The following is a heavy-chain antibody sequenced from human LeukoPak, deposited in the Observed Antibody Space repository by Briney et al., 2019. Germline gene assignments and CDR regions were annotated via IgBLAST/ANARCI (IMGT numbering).Heavy chain of an antibody. CDR2: IDYSGST. J-gene: IGHJ4*02. D-gene: IGHD4-17*01. Sequence: SETLSLTCTVSGGSISTYSWSWIRQPPGKALEYIGYIDYSGSTNYNPSLRSRVSMSADTSKNQFALKLSSVTAADTAVYYCASVPLDYGDYGYFFDYWGQGTLVTVSS. CDR1: GGSISTYS. V-gene: IGHV4-59*08. CDR3: ASVPLDYGDYGYFFDY.